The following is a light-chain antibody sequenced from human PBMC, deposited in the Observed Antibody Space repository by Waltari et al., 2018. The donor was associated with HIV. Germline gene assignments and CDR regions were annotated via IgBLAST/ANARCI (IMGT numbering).Light chain of an antibody. Sequence: DIQMTQYPSTMSAFVGDSVTITCRASQDIVTYLKWYQQKAGKAPKLLIYGAFRLETGVASRFSGSGSGTDFTLSINSLQPEDFATYYCQQSYNPPRGTFGQGTKVELK. J-gene: IGKJ1*01. CDR1: QDIVTY. CDR3: QQSYNPPRGT. V-gene: IGKV1-39*01. CDR2: GAF.